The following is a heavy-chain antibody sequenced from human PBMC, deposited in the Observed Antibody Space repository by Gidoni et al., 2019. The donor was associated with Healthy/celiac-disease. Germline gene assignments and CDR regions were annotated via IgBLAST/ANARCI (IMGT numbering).Heavy chain of an antibody. D-gene: IGHD6-19*01. CDR1: GFPFDDYA. J-gene: IGHJ4*02. CDR2: ISWNSGSI. CDR3: AKDAEYSSGWLDY. Sequence: QLVESGGGLVQPGRSLRLSCAASGFPFDDYAMHWVRQAPGKGLEWVSGISWNSGSIGYADSVKGRFTISRDNAKNSLYLQMNSLRAEDTALYYCAKDAEYSSGWLDYWGQGTLVTVSS. V-gene: IGHV3-9*01.